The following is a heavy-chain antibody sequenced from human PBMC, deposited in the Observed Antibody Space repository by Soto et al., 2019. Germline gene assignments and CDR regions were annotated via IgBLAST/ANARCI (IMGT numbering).Heavy chain of an antibody. V-gene: IGHV3-23*01. D-gene: IGHD2-2*01. J-gene: IGHJ4*02. CDR1: GFTFSTYA. Sequence: EVQLLGSGGGLVQPGGSLRLSCTASGFTFSTYAMSWVRQAPGKGLEWVSSISDSGSTYYADSVKGRFTISRDNSKNTLYLEMNSLRAEDTAVYYCAKDKGGRYCSRTSSLYSFDYWGQGTLVTVSS. CDR3: AKDKGGRYCSRTSSLYSFDY. CDR2: ISDSGST.